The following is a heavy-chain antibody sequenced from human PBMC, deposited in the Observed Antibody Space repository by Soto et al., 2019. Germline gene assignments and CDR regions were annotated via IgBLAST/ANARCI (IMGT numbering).Heavy chain of an antibody. CDR1: GGSFSGYY. CDR3: AWGSSTSY. Sequence: SETLSLTCAVYGGSFSGYYWSWIRQPPGKGLEWIGEINHSGSTNYNPSLKSRVTISVDTSKNQFSLKLSSVTAADTAVYYCAWGSSTSYWGQGTLVTVSS. CDR2: INHSGST. V-gene: IGHV4-34*01. J-gene: IGHJ4*02. D-gene: IGHD2-2*01.